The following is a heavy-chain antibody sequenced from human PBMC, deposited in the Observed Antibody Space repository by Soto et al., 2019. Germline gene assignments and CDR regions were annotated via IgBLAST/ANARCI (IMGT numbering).Heavy chain of an antibody. Sequence: SETLSLTCTVSGGSLDYYYWTWIRQPPGKGLEWIGYVSDSGSTKYNPSLRSRVTISVDTSKNQFSLNLNSVTAADTAVYYCARDSTSWFPYYDIDVWGQGTTVTVSS. D-gene: IGHD6-13*01. CDR3: ARDSTSWFPYYDIDV. J-gene: IGHJ6*02. V-gene: IGHV4-59*01. CDR2: VSDSGST. CDR1: GGSLDYYY.